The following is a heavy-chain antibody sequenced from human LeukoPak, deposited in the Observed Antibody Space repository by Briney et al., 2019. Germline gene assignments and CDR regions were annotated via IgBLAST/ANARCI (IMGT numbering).Heavy chain of an antibody. CDR3: ARGRMGYDFWSGYSNGDAFDI. D-gene: IGHD3-3*01. V-gene: IGHV1-8*01. CDR2: MNPNSGNT. J-gene: IGHJ3*02. Sequence: ASVKVSCKASGYTFTSYDINWVRQATGQGLEWMGWMNPNSGNTGYAQKFQGRVTMTRNTSISTAYMELSSLRSEDTAVYYCARGRMGYDFWSGYSNGDAFDIWGQGTMGTVSS. CDR1: GYTFTSYD.